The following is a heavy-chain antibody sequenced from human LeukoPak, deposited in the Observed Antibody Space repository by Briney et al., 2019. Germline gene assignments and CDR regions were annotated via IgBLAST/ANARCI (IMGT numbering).Heavy chain of an antibody. Sequence: ASVKVPCNASGYTFTGYYMHWVRQAPGQGLEWMGWINPNSGGTNYAQKFQGRVTMTRDTSISTAYMELSRLRSDDTAVYYCASLNSYYYGMDVWGQGTTVTVSS. CDR2: INPNSGGT. CDR1: GYTFTGYY. V-gene: IGHV1-2*02. J-gene: IGHJ6*02. CDR3: ASLNSYYYGMDV.